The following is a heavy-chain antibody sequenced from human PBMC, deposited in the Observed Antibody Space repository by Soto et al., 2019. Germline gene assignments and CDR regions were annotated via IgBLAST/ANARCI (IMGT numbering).Heavy chain of an antibody. D-gene: IGHD2-2*01. J-gene: IGHJ6*02. CDR2: IWYDGSNK. CDR1: GLTFSSYG. V-gene: IGHV3-33*01. Sequence: GGSLRLSCAASGLTFSSYGMHWVRQAPGKGLEWVAVIWYDGSNKYYTDSVKGRFTISRDNAKNTLYLQMNSLRAEDTAVYYCARDLGCGSSSCYARRYYGMDVWGQGTTVTFSS. CDR3: ARDLGCGSSSCYARRYYGMDV.